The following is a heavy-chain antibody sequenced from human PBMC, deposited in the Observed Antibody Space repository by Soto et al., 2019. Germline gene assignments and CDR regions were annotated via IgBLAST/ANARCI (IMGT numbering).Heavy chain of an antibody. V-gene: IGHV3-30-3*01. CDR2: ISYDGSNK. CDR3: ARDYMVVVVAAMLDYYYGMDV. Sequence: GGSLRLSCAASGFTFSSYAMHWVRQAPGKGLEWVAVISYDGSNKYYADSVKGRFTISRDNSKNTLYLQMNSLRAEETAVYSCARDYMVVVVAAMLDYYYGMDVWGQGTTVTVSS. D-gene: IGHD2-15*01. CDR1: GFTFSSYA. J-gene: IGHJ6*02.